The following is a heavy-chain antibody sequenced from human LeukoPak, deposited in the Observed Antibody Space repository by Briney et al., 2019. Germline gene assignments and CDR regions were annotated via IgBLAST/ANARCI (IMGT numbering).Heavy chain of an antibody. CDR3: ARGVDCSSTSCHPLDY. J-gene: IGHJ4*02. CDR2: IFYSRST. D-gene: IGHD2-2*01. V-gene: IGHV4-59*01. Sequence: SETLSLTCTVSGDSISSYSWSWIRQPPGKGLEWIGNIFYSRSTNYNPSLKSRVTISVDTSKNQISLKLSSVTAADTAVYYCARGVDCSSTSCHPLDYWGQGTLVTVSS. CDR1: GDSISSYS.